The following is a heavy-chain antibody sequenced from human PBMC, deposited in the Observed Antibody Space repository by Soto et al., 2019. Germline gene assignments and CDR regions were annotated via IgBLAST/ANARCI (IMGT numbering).Heavy chain of an antibody. CDR2: TYYRSKWYI. CDR1: GDSVSSNRAA. J-gene: IGHJ6*03. Sequence: SQTLPLTCVISGDSVSSNRAARNGIRQTPSRGLKWLGRTYYRSKWYINYAVSVKSRITVNPDTSKNQFSLQLNSVTPEDTAVFYCARGSWDDVTGHYYMDVSGKGTTVTVSS. D-gene: IGHD1-1*01. CDR3: ARGSWDDVTGHYYMDV. V-gene: IGHV6-1*01.